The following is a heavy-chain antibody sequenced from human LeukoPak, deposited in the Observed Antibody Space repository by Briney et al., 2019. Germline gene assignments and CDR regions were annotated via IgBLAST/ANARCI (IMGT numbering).Heavy chain of an antibody. V-gene: IGHV4-34*01. D-gene: IGHD5-24*01. CDR1: GGSFSGYY. CDR2: INHSGST. Sequence: SETLSLTCAVYGGSFSGYYWSWIRQPPGKGLEWIGEINHSGSTNYNPSLKSRATLSVDTSKHQFSLKLSSATAADTAVYYCARGSLRWLQLNWGQGTLVTVSS. J-gene: IGHJ4*02. CDR3: ARGSLRWLQLN.